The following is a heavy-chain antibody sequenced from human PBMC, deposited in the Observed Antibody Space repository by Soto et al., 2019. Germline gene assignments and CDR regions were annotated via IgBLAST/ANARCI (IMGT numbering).Heavy chain of an antibody. CDR3: ARQIFAADY. V-gene: IGHV1-69*01. D-gene: IGHD3-9*01. CDR2: INPMFNST. Sequence: QVQLVQSGAEVKKPGSSVKVSCEAPGGTFDHAAITWVRQAPGQALEWVGGINPMFNSTHYAQKFQGRVRITADAVTSTAFMELRGLTSDDTAVYYCARQIFAADYWGQGTLLVVSS. CDR1: GGTFDHAA. J-gene: IGHJ4*02.